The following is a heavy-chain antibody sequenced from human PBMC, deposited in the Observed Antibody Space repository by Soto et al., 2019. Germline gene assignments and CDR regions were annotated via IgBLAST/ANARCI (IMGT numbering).Heavy chain of an antibody. CDR2: IGGSGGNR. CDR1: GFTFNAYA. CDR3: ARVASDYINSVDN. J-gene: IGHJ4*02. V-gene: IGHV3-23*01. D-gene: IGHD4-4*01. Sequence: EVKLLESGGGLVQPGGSLRLSCAASGFTFNAYAMTWVRQAPGKGLEWVSAIGGSGGNRYYADSVRGRFTISRDNSKDTVDLQMNSLRVEDTAVYYFARVASDYINSVDNWGQGILVTVSS.